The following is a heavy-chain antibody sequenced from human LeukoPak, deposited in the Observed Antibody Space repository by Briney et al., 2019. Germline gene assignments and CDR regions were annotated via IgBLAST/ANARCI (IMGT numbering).Heavy chain of an antibody. Sequence: ASVKVSCKASGYTFTDYTMHWLRQAPGQRLDWMGWINGGSGNTKYSPEFQGRVTITRDTSASTAYMELSSLRSEDTAVYYCANPRYDSSGYYYVDWGQGTLVTVSS. D-gene: IGHD3-22*01. CDR2: INGGSGNT. J-gene: IGHJ4*02. CDR3: ANPRYDSSGYYYVD. CDR1: GYTFTDYT. V-gene: IGHV1-3*01.